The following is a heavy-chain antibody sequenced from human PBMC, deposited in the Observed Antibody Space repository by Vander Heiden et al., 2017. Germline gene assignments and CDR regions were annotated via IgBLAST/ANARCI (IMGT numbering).Heavy chain of an antibody. V-gene: IGHV4-39*01. D-gene: IGHD3-10*01. CDR1: RGSVRSSAYF. J-gene: IGHJ2*01. Sequence: LQLQVSGPGLVRPSETLSLTCSVSRGSVRSSAYFWAWIRQPPGKGLEWIASIFYAGNTFYNPSLKSRVSISVDMPSDQFSLKLTSVIASDTAVYYCARHDSGLWYFDLWGRGTLVTVSS. CDR3: ARHDSGLWYFDL. CDR2: IFYAGNT.